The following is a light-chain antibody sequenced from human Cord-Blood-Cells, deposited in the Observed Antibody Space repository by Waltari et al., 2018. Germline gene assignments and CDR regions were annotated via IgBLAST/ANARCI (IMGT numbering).Light chain of an antibody. CDR3: AAWDDSLNGVV. J-gene: IGLJ2*01. Sequence: QSVLTQPPSASGTPRQRATIACSRSSSHTGSNTVNWYQQLPGTDPKHLIYSNNQRPSGVPDRFSGSKSGTSASLAISGLQSEDEADYYCAAWDDSLNGVVFGGGTKLTVL. CDR1: SSHTGSNT. CDR2: SNN. V-gene: IGLV1-44*01.